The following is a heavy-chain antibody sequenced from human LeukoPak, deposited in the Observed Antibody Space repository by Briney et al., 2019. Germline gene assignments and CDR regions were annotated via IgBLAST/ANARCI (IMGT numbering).Heavy chain of an antibody. CDR1: GFTFSSYA. V-gene: IGHV3-30*04. J-gene: IGHJ4*02. D-gene: IGHD2-15*01. Sequence: GGSLRLSCAASGFTFSSYAMHRVRQAPGKGLEWVAVISYDGSNKYYADSVKGRFTISRDNSKNTLYLQMNSLRAEDTAVYYCARGPDIVVVVAALNLFDYWGQGTLVTVSS. CDR3: ARGPDIVVVVAALNLFDY. CDR2: ISYDGSNK.